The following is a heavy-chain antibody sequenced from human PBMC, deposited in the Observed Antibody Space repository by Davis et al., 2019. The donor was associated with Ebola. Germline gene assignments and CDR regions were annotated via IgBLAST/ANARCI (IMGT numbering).Heavy chain of an antibody. J-gene: IGHJ4*02. D-gene: IGHD1-14*01. V-gene: IGHV3-23*01. CDR3: ARGMTTVDY. CDR2: IRGRDDST. Sequence: GESLKISCAASGFTFISHAMSWVRQAPGKGLEWVSTIRGRDDSTDYADSVKGRFTISRDNSKNTLYLQMNSRRAEDTAVYYCARGMTTVDYWGQGTLVTVSS. CDR1: GFTFISHA.